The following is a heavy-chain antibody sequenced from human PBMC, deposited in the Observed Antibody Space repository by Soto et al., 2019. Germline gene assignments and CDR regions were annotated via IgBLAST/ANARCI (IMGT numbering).Heavy chain of an antibody. V-gene: IGHV1-2*04. D-gene: IGHD5-18*01. CDR2: INPNSGGT. CDR1: GYTFTGYY. J-gene: IGHJ4*02. Sequence: QVQLVQSGAEVKKPGASVKVSCKASGYTFTGYYMHWVRQAPGQGLEWMGWINPNSGGTNYAQKVQGWVTMTREHSIRPSYMELSRLRSDDTAVYYCAREKVEDTAMVREYYFDYWGQGTLVTVSS. CDR3: AREKVEDTAMVREYYFDY.